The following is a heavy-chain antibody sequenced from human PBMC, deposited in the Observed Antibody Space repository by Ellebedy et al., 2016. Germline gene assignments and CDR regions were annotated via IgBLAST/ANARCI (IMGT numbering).Heavy chain of an antibody. D-gene: IGHD6-19*01. V-gene: IGHV3-30-3*01. Sequence: GESLKISCAASGFTFSSYSMHWVRQAPGKGLEWVAVISYDGSNKYYADSVKGRFTISRDNSKNTLYLQMNSLRAEDTAVYYCGGLEAWGQGTLVTVAS. CDR2: ISYDGSNK. J-gene: IGHJ5*02. CDR1: GFTFSSYS. CDR3: GGLEA.